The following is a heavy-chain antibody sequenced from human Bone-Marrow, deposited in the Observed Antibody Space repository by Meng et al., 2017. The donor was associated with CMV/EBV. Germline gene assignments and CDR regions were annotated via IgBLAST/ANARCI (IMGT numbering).Heavy chain of an antibody. D-gene: IGHD2-2*03. V-gene: IGHV1-2*02. CDR1: GYTFTSYD. CDR3: ARGLRGYSDY. Sequence: ASVKVSCKASGYTFTSYDITWVRQAPGQGLEWMGWINPNSGGTNYAQKFQGRVTMTRDTSISTAYMELSSLRSEDTAVYYCARGLRGYSDYWGQGTLVTVSS. CDR2: INPNSGGT. J-gene: IGHJ4*02.